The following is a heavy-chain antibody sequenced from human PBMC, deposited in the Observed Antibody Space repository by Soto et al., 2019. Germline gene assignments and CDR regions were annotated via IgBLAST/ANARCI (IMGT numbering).Heavy chain of an antibody. D-gene: IGHD6-19*01. V-gene: IGHV4-59*01. CDR3: ARRYSSGFDY. CDR2: IYYSGST. CDR1: GGSISSYY. J-gene: IGHJ4*02. Sequence: QVQLQESGPGLVKPSETLSLTCTVSGGSISSYYWSWIRQPPGKGLEWIGYIYYSGSTNYNPSLQSRGTISVDTSKIPFSLKRSTVTAADTAVCYCARRYSSGFDYWGQGPLVTVSS.